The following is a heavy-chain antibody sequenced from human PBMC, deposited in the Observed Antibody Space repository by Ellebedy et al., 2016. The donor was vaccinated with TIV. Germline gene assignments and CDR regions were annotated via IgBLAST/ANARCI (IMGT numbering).Heavy chain of an antibody. V-gene: IGHV4-59*01. J-gene: IGHJ5*02. D-gene: IGHD2-15*01. CDR2: IYYSGST. CDR1: GGSISSYY. Sequence: MPSETLSLTCTVSGGSISSYYWSWIRQPPGKGLEWIGYIYYSGSTNYNPSLKSRVTISVDTSKNQFSLKLSSVTAADTAVYYCAREGIVVDNWFDPWGQGTLVTVSS. CDR3: AREGIVVDNWFDP.